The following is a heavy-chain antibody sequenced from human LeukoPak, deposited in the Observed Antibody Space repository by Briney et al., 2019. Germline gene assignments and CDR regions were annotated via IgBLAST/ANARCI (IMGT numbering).Heavy chain of an antibody. CDR3: ARGYDRSGYYVVRD. D-gene: IGHD3-22*01. CDR1: GGSISSYY. V-gene: IGHV4-59*01. J-gene: IGHJ4*02. Sequence: PSETLSLTCTVSGGSISSYYWSWIRQPPGKGLEWIGYIYYSGSTNYNPSLKSRVTISVDTSKNQFSLKLSSVTAADTAAYYCARGYDRSGYYVVRDWGQGTLVTVSS. CDR2: IYYSGST.